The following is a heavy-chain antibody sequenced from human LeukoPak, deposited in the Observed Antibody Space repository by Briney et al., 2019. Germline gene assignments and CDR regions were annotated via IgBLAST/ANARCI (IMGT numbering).Heavy chain of an antibody. CDR2: ISYSGST. V-gene: IGHV4-31*03. Sequence: PSQTLSLTCTVSGGSISSGGYYWSWIRQHPGKGLEWIVYISYSGSTYYNPSLKSRVTISVDTSKNQFSLKLSSVTAADTAVYYCARANTIFGVVIRPFDYWGQGTLVTVSS. CDR3: ARANTIFGVVIRPFDY. D-gene: IGHD3-3*01. J-gene: IGHJ4*02. CDR1: GGSISSGGYY.